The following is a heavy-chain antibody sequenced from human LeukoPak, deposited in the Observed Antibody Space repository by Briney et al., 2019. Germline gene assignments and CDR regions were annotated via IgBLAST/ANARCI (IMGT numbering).Heavy chain of an antibody. J-gene: IGHJ4*02. Sequence: ASAKVSCKASGYTFTGYYIHWVRQVPGQGLEWMGWINPNNGDTTHAQKFQGRVTMTRDTSISTAYMELSRLTSDDTAMYFCARDFDFWSAYSSFDYWGQGTLVTVSS. CDR3: ARDFDFWSAYSSFDY. CDR2: INPNNGDT. D-gene: IGHD3-3*01. V-gene: IGHV1-2*02. CDR1: GYTFTGYY.